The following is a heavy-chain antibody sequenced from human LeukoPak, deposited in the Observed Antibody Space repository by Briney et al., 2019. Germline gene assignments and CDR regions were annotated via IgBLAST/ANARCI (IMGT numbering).Heavy chain of an antibody. J-gene: IGHJ5*02. V-gene: IGHV3-74*01. CDR2: IKSDGSST. CDR3: ARDKGYSSDT. CDR1: GFIFNTYW. D-gene: IGHD5-18*01. Sequence: GGSLRLSCAASGFIFNTYWMHWVRQAPGKGLVWVSLIKSDGSSTNYADSVKGRFTISRDNAKNTLYLQMNSLRAEDTAMYYFARDKGYSSDTWGQGTLVTVSS.